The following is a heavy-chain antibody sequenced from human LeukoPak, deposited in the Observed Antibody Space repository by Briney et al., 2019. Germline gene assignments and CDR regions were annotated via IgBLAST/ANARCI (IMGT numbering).Heavy chain of an antibody. D-gene: IGHD2-21*01. J-gene: IGHJ4*02. CDR3: ARGVVIAPQTFDY. CDR2: IYYSGST. Sequence: GSLRLSCAASGFTFSSYSMNWVRQPPGKGLEWIGYIYYSGSTNYNPSLKSRVTISVDTSKNQFSLKLSSVTAADTAVYYCARGVVIAPQTFDYWGQGTLVTVSS. V-gene: IGHV4-59*01. CDR1: GFTFSSYS.